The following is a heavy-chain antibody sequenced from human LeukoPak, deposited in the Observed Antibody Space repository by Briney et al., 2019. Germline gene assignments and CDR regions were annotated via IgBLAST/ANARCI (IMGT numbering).Heavy chain of an antibody. Sequence: GGSLRLSCAASGFTVSTKYMSWVRQAPGKGLEWVSVIYSGGNTYYADSVKGRFTISRDKSKNTLYLQMNSLRVEDTAVYYCARDWWGDAFDIWGQGTMVTVSS. J-gene: IGHJ3*02. D-gene: IGHD2-15*01. CDR1: GFTVSTKY. CDR3: ARDWWGDAFDI. CDR2: IYSGGNT. V-gene: IGHV3-66*01.